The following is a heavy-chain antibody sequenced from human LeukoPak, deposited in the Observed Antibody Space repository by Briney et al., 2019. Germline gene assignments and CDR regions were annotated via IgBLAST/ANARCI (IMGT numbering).Heavy chain of an antibody. CDR3: AREDRYSSGWYAD. Sequence: GASVKVSCKASGYTFTGYYMHWVRQAPGQGLEWMGWINPNSGGTNYAQKFQGRVTMTRDTSISTAYMELSRLRSEDTAVYYCAREDRYSSGWYADWGQGTLVTVSS. V-gene: IGHV1-2*02. J-gene: IGHJ4*02. CDR1: GYTFTGYY. D-gene: IGHD6-19*01. CDR2: INPNSGGT.